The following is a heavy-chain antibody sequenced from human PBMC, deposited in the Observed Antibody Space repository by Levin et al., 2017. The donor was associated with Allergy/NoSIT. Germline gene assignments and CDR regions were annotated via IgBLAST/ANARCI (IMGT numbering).Heavy chain of an antibody. CDR1: GYTFTSYA. D-gene: IGHD2-15*01. CDR3: ARGFSLPPYYYYYYYMDV. J-gene: IGHJ6*03. CDR2: INTNTGNP. Sequence: AASVKVSCKASGYTFTSYAMNWVRQAPGQGLEWMGWINTNTGNPTYAQGFTGRFVFSLDTSVSTAYLQISSLKAEDTAVYYCARGFSLPPYYYYYYYMDVWGKGTTVTVSS. V-gene: IGHV7-4-1*02.